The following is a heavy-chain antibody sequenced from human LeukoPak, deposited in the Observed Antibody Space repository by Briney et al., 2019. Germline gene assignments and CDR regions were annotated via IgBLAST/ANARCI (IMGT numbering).Heavy chain of an antibody. CDR1: GFTFSSTW. CDR3: ARDRYYVPDY. D-gene: IGHD3-10*02. CDR2: ITSDGRTT. Sequence: GSLRLSCVASGFTFSSTWMHWFRQGAGKGLVWVSRITSDGRTTIYADSVKGRFSISRDNAKNTLYLQMNSLRAEDTAVYYCARDRYYVPDYWGQGTLVTVSS. J-gene: IGHJ4*02. V-gene: IGHV3-74*01.